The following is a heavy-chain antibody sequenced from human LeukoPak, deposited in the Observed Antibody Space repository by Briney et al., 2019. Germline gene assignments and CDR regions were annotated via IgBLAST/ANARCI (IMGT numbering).Heavy chain of an antibody. CDR1: GFTFSSYS. Sequence: GGSLRLSCAASGFTFSSYSVNWVRQAPGKGLEWVSSISSSSSYIYYADSVKGRFTISRDNAKNSLYLQMNSLRAEDTAVYYCARESSSGWFLGDYWGQGTLVTVSS. V-gene: IGHV3-21*01. D-gene: IGHD6-19*01. J-gene: IGHJ4*02. CDR3: ARESSSGWFLGDY. CDR2: ISSSSSYI.